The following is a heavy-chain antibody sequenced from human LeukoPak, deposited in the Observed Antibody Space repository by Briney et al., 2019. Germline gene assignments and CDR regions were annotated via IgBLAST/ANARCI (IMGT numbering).Heavy chain of an antibody. CDR1: GFTFSSYA. V-gene: IGHV3-23*01. Sequence: GGSLRLSFAASGFTFSSYAMSWVRPAPGKGLEWVSVISGSGDSTYYADSVKGRFTISRDNSKNTLHLQMNSLRVEDTAVYYCARESPDFDYWGQGTLVTVSS. CDR3: ARESPDFDY. CDR2: ISGSGDST. J-gene: IGHJ4*02.